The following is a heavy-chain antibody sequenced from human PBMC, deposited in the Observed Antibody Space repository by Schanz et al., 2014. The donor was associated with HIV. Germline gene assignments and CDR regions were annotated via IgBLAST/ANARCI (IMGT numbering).Heavy chain of an antibody. CDR2: INPNSGAT. Sequence: QVQLVQSGAEVTAPGASVKVSCKTSGYTFTGHYMHWIRQAPGQGLERMGWINPNSGATHYAQKCQDRVTMTREKSISTVYMGLTSLTPDDTAVYFCARGASVAARGWFDPWGQGTLIIVSP. D-gene: IGHD3-10*01. J-gene: IGHJ5*02. CDR1: GYTFTGHY. CDR3: ARGASVAARGWFDP. V-gene: IGHV1-2*02.